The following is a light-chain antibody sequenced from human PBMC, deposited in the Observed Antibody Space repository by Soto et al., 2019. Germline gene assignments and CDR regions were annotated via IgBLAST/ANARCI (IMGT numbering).Light chain of an antibody. CDR3: SPYTSSFKLAV. Sequence: QSVLTQPASVSGSPGQSITIFCTGTSSDVGGYNYVSWYQQHPGSAPKLMIYDVSSRPSGVSNRFSGSKSGNTASLTISGLQAEDEADYYCSPYTSSFKLAVFGSGTKVTV. CDR1: SSDVGGYNY. V-gene: IGLV2-14*03. CDR2: DVS. J-gene: IGLJ1*01.